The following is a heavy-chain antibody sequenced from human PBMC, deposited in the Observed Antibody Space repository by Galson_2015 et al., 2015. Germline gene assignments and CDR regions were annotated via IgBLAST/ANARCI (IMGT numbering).Heavy chain of an antibody. J-gene: IGHJ2*01. Sequence: SLRLSCAASGFTFSSYWMHWVRQAPGKGLVWVSRINSDGSSTSYADSVKGRFTISRDNAKNTLYLQMNSLRAEDTAVYYCARDCRGGSCYLTTWYFDLWGRGTLVTVSS. CDR3: ARDCRGGSCYLTTWYFDL. CDR2: INSDGSST. D-gene: IGHD2-15*01. V-gene: IGHV3-74*01. CDR1: GFTFSSYW.